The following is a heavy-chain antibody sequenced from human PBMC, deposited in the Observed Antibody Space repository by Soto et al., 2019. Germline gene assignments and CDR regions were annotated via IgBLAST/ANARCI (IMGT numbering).Heavy chain of an antibody. J-gene: IGHJ4*02. Sequence: SETLSLTCTVSGGSISSSSYYWGWIRQPPGKGLEWIGSIYYSGSTYYNPSLKSRVTISVDTSKNQFSLKLSSVTAADTAVYYCARASRRYFDWLPESFDYWGQGTLVTVSS. CDR2: IYYSGST. V-gene: IGHV4-39*01. CDR1: GGSISSSSYY. D-gene: IGHD3-9*01. CDR3: ARASRRYFDWLPESFDY.